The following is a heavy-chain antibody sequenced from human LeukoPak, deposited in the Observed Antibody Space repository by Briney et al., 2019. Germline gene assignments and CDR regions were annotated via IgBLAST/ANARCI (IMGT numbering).Heavy chain of an antibody. Sequence: PGGSLRLSCAASGFTFSNYWMSWVRQAPGKGLGWVANIKQLGSEKYYVDSVKGRFTISRDNAKNSLYLEMNSLRAEDTAVYYCAKDNHYSDSDNYYYYFDYWGQGTLVTVSS. J-gene: IGHJ4*02. CDR1: GFTFSNYW. V-gene: IGHV3-7*01. D-gene: IGHD3-22*01. CDR3: AKDNHYSDSDNYYYYFDY. CDR2: IKQLGSEK.